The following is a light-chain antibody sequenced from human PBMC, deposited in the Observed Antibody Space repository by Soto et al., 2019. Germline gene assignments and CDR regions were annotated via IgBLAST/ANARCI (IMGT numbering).Light chain of an antibody. CDR1: QSVSSY. J-gene: IGKJ2*01. Sequence: EIVLTQSPATLSLSPGERPTLSCRASQSVSSYLAWYQQKPGQAPRLLIYDASNRATGIPGRISGSGFGTDFNLTISRLEPEDFAVYYCQQRSNWPFTFGQGTKLEIK. V-gene: IGKV3-11*01. CDR3: QQRSNWPFT. CDR2: DAS.